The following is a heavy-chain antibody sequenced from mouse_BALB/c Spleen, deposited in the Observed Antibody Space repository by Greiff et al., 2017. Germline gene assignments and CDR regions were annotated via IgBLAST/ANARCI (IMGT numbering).Heavy chain of an antibody. CDR3: TRSQSSYGSSYWYFDV. CDR2: IYPSDSYT. Sequence: VKLQEPGAELVRPGASVKLSCKASGYTFTSYWINWVKQRPGQGLEWIGNIYPSDSYTNYNQKFKDKATLTVDKSSSTAYMQLSSPTSEDSAVYYCTRSQSSYGSSYWYFDVWGAGTTVTVSS. J-gene: IGHJ1*01. CDR1: GYTFTSYW. D-gene: IGHD1-1*01. V-gene: IGHV1-69*02.